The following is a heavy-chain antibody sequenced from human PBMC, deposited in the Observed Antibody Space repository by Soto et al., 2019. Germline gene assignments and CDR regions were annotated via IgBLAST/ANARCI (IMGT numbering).Heavy chain of an antibody. D-gene: IGHD6-6*01. J-gene: IGHJ5*02. CDR3: ARILGYSSSTHENWFDP. CDR2: IFSNDEK. CDR1: GFALSNARMG. Sequence: QVTLKESGPVLVKPTETLTLTCTVSGFALSNARMGVSWIRQPPGKAPEWLAHIFSNDEKSYSTSLKSRLTISKDTSKSQVVLTMTNMDPVDTATYYCARILGYSSSTHENWFDPWGQGTLVTVSS. V-gene: IGHV2-26*01.